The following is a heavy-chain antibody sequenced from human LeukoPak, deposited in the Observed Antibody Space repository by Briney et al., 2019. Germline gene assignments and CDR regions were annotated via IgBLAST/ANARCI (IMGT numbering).Heavy chain of an antibody. V-gene: IGHV4-34*01. CDR2: INHSGST. Sequence: SETLSLTCAVYGGSFSGYYWSWIRQPPGKGLEWIGEINHSGSTNYNPSLKSRVAMSVDTSKNQFSLKLSSVTAADTAVYYCARAWYYDFWSGYYAFDPWGQGTLVTVSS. D-gene: IGHD3-3*01. CDR3: ARAWYYDFWSGYYAFDP. CDR1: GGSFSGYY. J-gene: IGHJ5*02.